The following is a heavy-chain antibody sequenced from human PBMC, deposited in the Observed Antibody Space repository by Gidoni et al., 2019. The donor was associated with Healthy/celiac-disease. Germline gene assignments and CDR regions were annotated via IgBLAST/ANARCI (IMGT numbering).Heavy chain of an antibody. D-gene: IGHD6-13*01. CDR2: IDPSDSYT. CDR3: ARHRSSSWNFDY. V-gene: IGHV5-10-1*03. J-gene: IGHJ4*02. Sequence: EVPRVQSGAEGKKPGESLRISCKGSGYSFTSYWISWVRQMPGKGLEWMGRIDPSDSYTICSPSFQGHVTISADKSISTAYLQWSSLKASDTAMYCCARHRSSSWNFDYWGQGTLVTVSS. CDR1: GYSFTSYW.